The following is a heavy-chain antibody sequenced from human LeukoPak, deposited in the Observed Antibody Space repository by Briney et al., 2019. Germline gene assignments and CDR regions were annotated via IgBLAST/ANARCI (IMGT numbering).Heavy chain of an antibody. CDR3: ARGRYDSSGYYPNWFDP. CDR2: IWYDGSNK. J-gene: IGHJ5*02. CDR1: GCTFSSYG. D-gene: IGHD3-22*01. Sequence: PGGSLRLSCAASGCTFSSYGMHWVRQAPGKGLEWVAVIWYDGSNKYYADSVKRRFTISRNNSKNTLYLQMNSLRADDTAVYYCARGRYDSSGYYPNWFDPWGQGTLVTVSS. V-gene: IGHV3-33*01.